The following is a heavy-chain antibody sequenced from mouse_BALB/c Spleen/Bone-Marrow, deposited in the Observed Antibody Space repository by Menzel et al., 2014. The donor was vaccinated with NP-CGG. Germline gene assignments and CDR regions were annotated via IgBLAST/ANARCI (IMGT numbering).Heavy chain of an antibody. D-gene: IGHD4-1*01. CDR1: GFNIKDTY. CDR2: IDPANGHT. V-gene: IGHV14-3*02. CDR3: ARNWDEGVDY. Sequence: VQLQQSGAELVKPGASVKLSCTASGFNIKDTYMHWVKQRPEQGLEWIGRIDPANGHTKYDPKFQGKATITADTSSNTAYLRLSSLTSEDTAVYSGARNWDEGVDYWGQGTTLTVSS. J-gene: IGHJ2*01.